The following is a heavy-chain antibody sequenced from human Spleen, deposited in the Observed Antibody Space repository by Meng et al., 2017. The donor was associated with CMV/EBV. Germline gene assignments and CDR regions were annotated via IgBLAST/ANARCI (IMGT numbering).Heavy chain of an antibody. CDR3: ATEVVGASYFDY. CDR2: ISSSSSYI. D-gene: IGHD1-26*01. V-gene: IGHV3-21*01. CDR1: GFTFSSYS. Sequence: EVQLVESGGGLAKSGGSLSLSCAASGFTFSSYSMDWVRQAPGKGLECVSSISSSSSYIYYADAVKGRFTISRDNAKNSLYLQMNSLRAEDTAVYYCATEVVGASYFDYWGQGTLVTVAS. J-gene: IGHJ4*02.